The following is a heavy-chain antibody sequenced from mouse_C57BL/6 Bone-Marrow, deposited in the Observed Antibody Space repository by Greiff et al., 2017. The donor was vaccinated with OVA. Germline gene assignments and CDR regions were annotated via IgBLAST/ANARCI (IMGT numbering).Heavy chain of an antibody. V-gene: IGHV1-81*01. J-gene: IGHJ3*01. Sequence: VQLQQSGAELARPGASVKLSCKASGYTFTSYGISWVKQRTGQGLEWIGEIYPRSGNTYYNEKFKGKATLTADKSSSTAYMELRSLTSEDSAVYFCARRMTTEFAYWGQGTLVTVSA. CDR1: GYTFTSYG. CDR3: ARRMTTEFAY. D-gene: IGHD2-13*01. CDR2: IYPRSGNT.